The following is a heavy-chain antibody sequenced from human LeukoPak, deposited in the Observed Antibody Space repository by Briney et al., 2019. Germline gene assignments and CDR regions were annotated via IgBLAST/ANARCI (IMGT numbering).Heavy chain of an antibody. CDR3: ARGYSRAAFDI. Sequence: GGSLRLSCAASGFTFSTYIMNWVRQAPGKGLEWVSSISSSSSYLYYADSMKGRFTISRDNAKNSLYLQMNSLRAEDTALYYCARGYSRAAFDIWGQGTVVAVSS. CDR1: GFTFSTYI. J-gene: IGHJ3*02. D-gene: IGHD2-15*01. CDR2: ISSSSSYL. V-gene: IGHV3-21*01.